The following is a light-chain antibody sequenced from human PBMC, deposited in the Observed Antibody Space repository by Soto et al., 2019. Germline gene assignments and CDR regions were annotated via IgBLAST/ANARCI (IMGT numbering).Light chain of an antibody. CDR2: GAS. CDR3: QQNNNWPYT. V-gene: IGKV3-15*01. Sequence: EIVMTQSPSTLSVSPGERAALSCRASQSVSSNFAWYQQKPGQAPRLLIYGASSLHTGTPARFSGSGSGTHFTLTISSLQSEDFAVYYCQQNNNWPYTFGLGTKLEMK. CDR1: QSVSSN. J-gene: IGKJ2*01.